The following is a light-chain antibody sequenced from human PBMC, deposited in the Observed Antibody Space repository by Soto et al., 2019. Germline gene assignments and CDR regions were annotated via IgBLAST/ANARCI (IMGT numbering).Light chain of an antibody. CDR2: GAS. CDR1: QSVGSN. Sequence: EIVMTQSPATLSLSPGERASLSCRASQSVGSNLAWYQQTAGQAPRLLIYGASTRATGIPARFSGSGSGTEFTLTISSLQSEDFAVYSWQQYTNWPYTFGQGTKLEIK. J-gene: IGKJ2*01. V-gene: IGKV3-15*01. CDR3: QQYTNWPYT.